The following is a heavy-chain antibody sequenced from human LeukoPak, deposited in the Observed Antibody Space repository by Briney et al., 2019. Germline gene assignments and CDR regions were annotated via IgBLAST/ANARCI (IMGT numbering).Heavy chain of an antibody. Sequence: GGSLRLSCAASGFTFSSYAMSWVSQAPGKGMEWVSGISAICGSTYYTDSVKSRFTISRHNSKNTLYLQINSLRAEDTAVYYCAKKKDPVIQYYFDYWGQGTLVTVSS. CDR1: GFTFSSYA. CDR3: AKKKDPVIQYYFDY. J-gene: IGHJ4*02. CDR2: ISAICGST. D-gene: IGHD3-16*02. V-gene: IGHV3-23*01.